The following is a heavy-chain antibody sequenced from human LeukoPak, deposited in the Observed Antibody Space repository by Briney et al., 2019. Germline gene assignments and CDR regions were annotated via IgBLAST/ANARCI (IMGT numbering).Heavy chain of an antibody. D-gene: IGHD3-10*01. V-gene: IGHV3-9*01. CDR3: AKGGFVGELFDYFDY. CDR1: GFTFDDYA. Sequence: GGSLRLSCAASGFTFDDYAMHWVRQAPGKGLEWVSGISWNSGSIGYADSVKGRFTISRDNAKNSLYLQMNSLRAEDTALHYCAKGGFVGELFDYFDYWGQGTLVTVSS. J-gene: IGHJ4*02. CDR2: ISWNSGSI.